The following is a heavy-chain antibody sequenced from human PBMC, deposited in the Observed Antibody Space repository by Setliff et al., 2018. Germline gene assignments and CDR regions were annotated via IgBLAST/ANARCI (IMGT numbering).Heavy chain of an antibody. CDR3: ARRPIALAGYRKGAFDI. V-gene: IGHV1-18*01. CDR2: VSTYNGDT. D-gene: IGHD6-19*01. J-gene: IGHJ3*02. CDR1: GYSFTSFS. Sequence: RASVKVSCKASGYSFTSFSITWVRQAPGRGLEWLGWVSTYNGDTKSAQKFRGRVTMTTDMSTSTVYMELRTLRSDDTAVYFCARRPIALAGYRKGAFDIWGQGTMVTVSS.